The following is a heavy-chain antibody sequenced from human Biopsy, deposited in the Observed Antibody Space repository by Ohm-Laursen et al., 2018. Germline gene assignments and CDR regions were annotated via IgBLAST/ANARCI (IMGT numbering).Heavy chain of an antibody. Sequence: SETLSLTCTVSGGSISSDYWSWIRQTPGKGLEWIVYIYYSGSTNYNPSLKSRVTISVDTSKNQFSLMLNSATAADTAVYYCARATNSTGWPYYYFYGMDVWGQGTTVTVSS. CDR2: IYYSGST. J-gene: IGHJ6*02. CDR1: GGSISSDY. CDR3: ARATNSTGWPYYYFYGMDV. V-gene: IGHV4-59*01. D-gene: IGHD2/OR15-2a*01.